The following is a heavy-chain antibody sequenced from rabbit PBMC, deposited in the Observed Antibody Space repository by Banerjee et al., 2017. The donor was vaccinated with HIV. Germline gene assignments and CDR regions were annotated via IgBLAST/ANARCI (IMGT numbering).Heavy chain of an antibody. CDR2: INTGSSGST. CDR1: GFSFSSNYW. D-gene: IGHD4-1*01. Sequence: QEQLEESGGDLVKPEGSLTLTCTASGFSFSSNYWICWVRQAPGKGLEWIGCINTGSSGSTYYASWAKGRFTISKTSSTTVTLQMTSLTAADTATYLCARDLAGVIGWNFGLWCQGTLVTVS. J-gene: IGHJ3*01. CDR3: ARDLAGVIGWNFGL. V-gene: IGHV1S45*01.